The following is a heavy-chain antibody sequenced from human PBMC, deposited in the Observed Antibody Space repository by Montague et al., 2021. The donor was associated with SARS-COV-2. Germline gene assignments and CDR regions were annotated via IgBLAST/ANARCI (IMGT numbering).Heavy chain of an antibody. CDR2: T. D-gene: IGHD3-22*01. V-gene: IGHV4-59*09. CDR3: ATGMHYYDSSGYYFDY. J-gene: IGHJ4*02. Sequence: TNYNPSLKGRVTISVDTSKNQFSLKLSSVTAADTAVYYCATGMHYYDSSGYYFDYWGQGTLVTGSS.